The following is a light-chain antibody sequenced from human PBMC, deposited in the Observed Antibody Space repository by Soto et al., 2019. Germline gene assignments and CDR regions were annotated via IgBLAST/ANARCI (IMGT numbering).Light chain of an antibody. CDR2: WAT. J-gene: IGKJ2*01. V-gene: IGKV4-1*01. CDR1: QSVLYSTNNKNY. Sequence: DIVMTQSPDSLAVSLGGRATIHCKSSQSVLYSTNNKNYLAWYQQKPGQPPKLLIYWATTREAGVPDRFSGSGSGTDLTLTISSLQAEDVAVYYCQQYYSAPFTFGQGNKLEIK. CDR3: QQYYSAPFT.